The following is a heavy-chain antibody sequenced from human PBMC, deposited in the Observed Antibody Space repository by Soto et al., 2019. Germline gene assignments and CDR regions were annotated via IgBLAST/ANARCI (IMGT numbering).Heavy chain of an antibody. D-gene: IGHD1-1*01. J-gene: IGHJ5*02. CDR3: SKDKGGRYEDLYNWFDP. CDR1: GFTFSTYA. V-gene: IGHV3-23*01. CDR2: ISGSGEST. Sequence: GGSLRLSCAASGFTFSTYAMSWVRQAPGKGLEWVSSISGSGESTYHADSVKGRFTISRDNSKNTLYLHMNSLRAEDTAVYYCSKDKGGRYEDLYNWFDPWGQGTLVTVSS.